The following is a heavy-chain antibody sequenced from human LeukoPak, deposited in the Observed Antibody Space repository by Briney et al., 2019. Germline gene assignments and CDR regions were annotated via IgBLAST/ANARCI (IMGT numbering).Heavy chain of an antibody. V-gene: IGHV4-39*07. CDR1: DGSISSSSYY. D-gene: IGHD2-15*01. Sequence: SETLSLTCSVSDGSISSSSYYWDWIRQPPGKGLEWIGSIYYSGSTYSNPSLKSRVTISIDTSKNQFSLNLSSVTAADTAVYYCARAPSGCGGTCPSDHWGPGTLVTVSS. CDR3: ARAPSGCGGTCPSDH. J-gene: IGHJ5*02. CDR2: IYYSGST.